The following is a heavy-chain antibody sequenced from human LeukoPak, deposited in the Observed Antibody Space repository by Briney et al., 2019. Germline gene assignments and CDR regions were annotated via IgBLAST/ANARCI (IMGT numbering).Heavy chain of an antibody. CDR1: GGSFSGYY. J-gene: IGHJ4*02. V-gene: IGHV4-34*01. D-gene: IGHD6-13*01. CDR3: ARVGIAAAGIDY. CDR2: IYHSGST. Sequence: SETLSLTCAVYGGSFSGYYWSWIRQPPGKGLEWIGEIYHSGSTNYNPSLKSRVTISVDKSKNQFSLKLSSVTAADTAVYYCARVGIAAAGIDYWGQGTLVTVSS.